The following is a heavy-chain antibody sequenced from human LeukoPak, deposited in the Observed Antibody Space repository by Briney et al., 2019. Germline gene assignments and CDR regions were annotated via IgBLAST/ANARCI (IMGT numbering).Heavy chain of an antibody. CDR2: ISAYNGNT. CDR3: ARDGMDPRHYYGMDV. Sequence: ASVTVSCKASGYTFTSYGISWVRQAPGQGLEGMGWISAYNGNTNYAQKLQGRVTMTTDTSTSTAYMELRSLRSDDTAVYYCARDGMDPRHYYGMDVWGQGTTVTVSS. CDR1: GYTFTSYG. D-gene: IGHD1-1*01. J-gene: IGHJ6*02. V-gene: IGHV1-18*01.